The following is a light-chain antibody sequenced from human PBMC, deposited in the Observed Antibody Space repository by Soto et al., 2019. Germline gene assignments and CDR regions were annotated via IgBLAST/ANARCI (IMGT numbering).Light chain of an antibody. CDR3: QQYNDWPPT. Sequence: IVVTQSPAPPFLSPGGKATPSCRGSQSVGSDLAWYQQKPGQAPRLLIYAASTRATGVPARFSGSGSGTEFTLTISSLQTEDFVVYYCQQYNDWPPTFGPGTKVDIK. J-gene: IGKJ3*01. CDR2: AAS. V-gene: IGKV3-15*01. CDR1: QSVGSD.